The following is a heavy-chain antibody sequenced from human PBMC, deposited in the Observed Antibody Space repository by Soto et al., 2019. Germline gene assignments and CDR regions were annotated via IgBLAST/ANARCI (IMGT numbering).Heavy chain of an antibody. Sequence: GGSLRLSCAVSGFTFSSYWMHWVRQVPGKGPVWVSRINGDGSSTSYADSVRGRFTISRDNAKNTLYLQMNRLRAEDTVVYYCARGASPYGDGTKGAFEIWGQGTTVTVSS. J-gene: IGHJ3*02. V-gene: IGHV3-74*01. CDR1: GFTFSSYW. CDR3: ARGASPYGDGTKGAFEI. CDR2: INGDGSST. D-gene: IGHD4-17*01.